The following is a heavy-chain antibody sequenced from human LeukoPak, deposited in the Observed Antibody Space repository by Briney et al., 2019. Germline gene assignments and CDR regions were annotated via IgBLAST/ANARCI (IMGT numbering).Heavy chain of an antibody. CDR1: GFTFSSYA. V-gene: IGHV3-30*04. CDR2: ISYDGSNK. Sequence: GGSLRLSCAASGFTFSSYAMHWVRQAPGKGLEWVAVISYDGSNKYYADSVKGRFTISRDNSKNTLYLQMNSLRAEDTAVYYCARTYYYDSSGYYWSPAGCYGMDVWGQGTTVTVSS. D-gene: IGHD3-22*01. CDR3: ARTYYYDSSGYYWSPAGCYGMDV. J-gene: IGHJ6*02.